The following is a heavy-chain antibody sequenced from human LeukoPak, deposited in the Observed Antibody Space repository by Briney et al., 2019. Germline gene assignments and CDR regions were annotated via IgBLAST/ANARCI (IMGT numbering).Heavy chain of an antibody. J-gene: IGHJ6*03. D-gene: IGHD2/OR15-2a*01. CDR3: ARSELGYDYYYMDV. Sequence: PGGSLRLSCAASGFTISGYSMNWVRQAPGKGLEWASSISSSSSYIYYADSVKGRCTISRDNAKKLLYLQMNSLRAEDTAVYYCARSELGYDYYYMDVWGKGTTVTVSS. V-gene: IGHV3-21*01. CDR1: GFTISGYS. CDR2: ISSSSSYI.